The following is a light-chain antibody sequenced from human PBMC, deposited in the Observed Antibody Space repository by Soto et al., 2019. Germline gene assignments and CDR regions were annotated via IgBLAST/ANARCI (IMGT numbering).Light chain of an antibody. Sequence: DIQMTQSPSTLSASVGDRVTITCRASQSISSRLAWYQQKPGKAPKILIYDASNLESGVPSRFSGSGSGTEFTLTISSLQPDDFATYYCQQYNSYSLTFGGGTKVVIK. V-gene: IGKV1-5*01. CDR3: QQYNSYSLT. CDR2: DAS. J-gene: IGKJ4*01. CDR1: QSISSR.